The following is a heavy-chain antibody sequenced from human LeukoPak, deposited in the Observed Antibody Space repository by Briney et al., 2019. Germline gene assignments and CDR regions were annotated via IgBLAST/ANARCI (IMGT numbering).Heavy chain of an antibody. V-gene: IGHV1-2*02. CDR1: GYTFTGYY. CDR2: INPNSGGT. J-gene: IGHJ4*02. D-gene: IGHD5-24*01. CDR3: ARDQRVEMATWYYFDY. Sequence: ASXXVSCKASGYTFTGYYMHWVRQAPGQGLEWMGWINPNSGGTNYAQKFQGRVTMTRDTSISTAYMELSRLRSDDTAVYYCARDQRVEMATWYYFDYWGQGTLVTVSS.